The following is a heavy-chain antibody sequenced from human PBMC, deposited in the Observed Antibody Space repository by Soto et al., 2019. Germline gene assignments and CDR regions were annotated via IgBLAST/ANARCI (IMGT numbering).Heavy chain of an antibody. CDR3: ARSLYCSGGSCYFDY. CDR1: GFSLSISGVG. D-gene: IGHD2-15*01. V-gene: IGHV2-5*01. CDR2: IYWNDDT. J-gene: IGHJ4*02. Sequence: QITLKESGPTLVNPTQTLTLTCTFSGFSLSISGVGVGWIRQPPGKALEWLALIYWNDDTFYSPSLKSRLTITKDTSKNQVVLTMTNLDPVDTATYYCARSLYCSGGSCYFDYWGQGTLVTVSS.